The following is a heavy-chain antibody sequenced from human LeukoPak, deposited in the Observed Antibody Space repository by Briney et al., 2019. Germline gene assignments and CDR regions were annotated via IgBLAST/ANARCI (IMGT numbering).Heavy chain of an antibody. CDR2: ISSSSSYI. CDR1: GFTFSSYS. V-gene: IGHV3-21*01. D-gene: IGHD4-17*01. Sequence: GGSLRLSCAASGFTFSSYSMNWVRQAPGRGLEWVSSISSSSSYIYYADSVKGRFTISRDNAKNSLYLQMNSLRAEDTAVYYCARDLYGDYPWDYWGQGTLVTVSS. CDR3: ARDLYGDYPWDY. J-gene: IGHJ4*02.